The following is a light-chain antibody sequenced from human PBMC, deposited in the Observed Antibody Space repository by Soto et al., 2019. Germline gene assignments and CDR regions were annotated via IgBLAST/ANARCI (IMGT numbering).Light chain of an antibody. J-gene: IGKJ3*01. CDR3: QEANSFPFT. Sequence: DIQMTQSASSVSASIGDRVTITCRASQIIGSWLAWYQQKPGKAPPLLIYAASSLQSGVPSRFSGSGSGTGFTLTITSLQAEDSATYDCQEANSFPFTFGPGTKVDIK. V-gene: IGKV1-12*02. CDR2: AAS. CDR1: QIIGSW.